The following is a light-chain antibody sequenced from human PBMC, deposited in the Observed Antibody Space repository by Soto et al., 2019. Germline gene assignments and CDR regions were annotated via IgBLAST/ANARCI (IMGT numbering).Light chain of an antibody. CDR3: MQATQFPYT. J-gene: IGKJ2*01. V-gene: IGKV2-24*01. CDR1: LGLVHSDGNTY. Sequence: DLVMTQTPLSSPVTLGQPASISCRSSLGLVHSDGNTYLSWLQQRPGQPPRLLIYEISNRFSGVPDRFSGSGAGTDFTLKISRVEAEDVGIYYCMQATQFPYTFGQGTKLEIK. CDR2: EIS.